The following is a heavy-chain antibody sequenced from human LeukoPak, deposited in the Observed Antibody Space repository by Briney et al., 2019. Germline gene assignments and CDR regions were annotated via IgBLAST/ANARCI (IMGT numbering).Heavy chain of an antibody. D-gene: IGHD4-17*01. J-gene: IGHJ4*02. CDR3: AKDSDGDYLDY. V-gene: IGHV3-9*01. CDR2: ISWNSGSI. CDR1: GFTLDDYA. Sequence: GRSLRLPCAASGFTLDDYAMHWLRQAPGKGLEGVSGISWNSGSIGYADSVKGRFTISRDNAKNSLYLQMNSLRAKDTALCYCAKDSDGDYLDYWGQGTLVTVSS.